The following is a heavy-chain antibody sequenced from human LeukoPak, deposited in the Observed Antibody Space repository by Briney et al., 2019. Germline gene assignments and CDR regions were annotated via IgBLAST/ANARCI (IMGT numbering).Heavy chain of an antibody. CDR1: GGSISSIIYY. D-gene: IGHD3-10*01. CDR2: IYYSGST. CDR3: ARQSRSVDYGSGSYTWDY. V-gene: IGHV4-39*01. Sequence: SETLSLTCTVSGGSISSIIYYWGWIRQPPGKGLEWIGTIYYSGSTYYNVSLKSRVTISVDTSRNQFSLNLSSVTAADTAVYYCARQSRSVDYGSGSYTWDYWGQGTLVTVSS. J-gene: IGHJ4*02.